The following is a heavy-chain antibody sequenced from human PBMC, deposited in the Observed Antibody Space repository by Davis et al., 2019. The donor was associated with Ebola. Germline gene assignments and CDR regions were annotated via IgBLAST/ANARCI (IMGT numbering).Heavy chain of an antibody. V-gene: IGHV3-74*01. J-gene: IGHJ4*02. CDR2: IKTDGSYT. CDR3: ARQHDPSTPAPGF. D-gene: IGHD5/OR15-5a*01. CDR1: GFTFSSYW. Sequence: HTGGSLRLSCAASGFTFSSYWMHWVRQAPGKGLVWASRIKTDGSYTNYADSVKGRFAIFRDNAKNTLYLQMNSLRAEDTAVYYCARQHDPSTPAPGFWGQGTLVTVSS.